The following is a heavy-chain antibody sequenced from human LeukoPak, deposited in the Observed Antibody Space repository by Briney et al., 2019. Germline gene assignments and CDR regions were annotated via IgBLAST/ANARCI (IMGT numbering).Heavy chain of an antibody. V-gene: IGHV3-49*04. CDR1: GFTFGDYA. D-gene: IGHD5-18*01. Sequence: GGSLRLSCTASGFTFGDYAMSWVRQAPGKGLEWVGFIRSKAYGGTTECAASVKGRFTISRDDSKSIAYLQMNSLKTEDTAVYYCTRDHGYSYGIFDYWGQGTLVTVSS. CDR2: IRSKAYGGTT. J-gene: IGHJ4*02. CDR3: TRDHGYSYGIFDY.